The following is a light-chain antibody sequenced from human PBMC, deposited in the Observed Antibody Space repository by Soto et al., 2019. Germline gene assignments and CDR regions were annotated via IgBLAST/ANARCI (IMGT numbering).Light chain of an antibody. J-gene: IGKJ4*01. V-gene: IGKV1-5*03. CDR1: QSMSSW. Sequence: TLSASVGDRVTITCRASQSMSSWLAWYQQKPGKAPKLLIYKASSLLSGVPSRFSGSGSGTEFTLTISSLQPDDFATYYCQQYNSFSLTFGGGTKVDIK. CDR3: QQYNSFSLT. CDR2: KAS.